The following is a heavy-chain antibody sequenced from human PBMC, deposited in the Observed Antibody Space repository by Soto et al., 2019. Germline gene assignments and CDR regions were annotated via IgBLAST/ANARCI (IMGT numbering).Heavy chain of an antibody. Sequence: VNLVESGGGLVQPGGSLRLSCAGTGFGFSGFSMHWVRQAAGKGLVWVARIDSAGTDTKYADSVKGRCTVSRDNSKNTLYLQLDSLRADETAVYFCTRDGWAVAENWGQGTLVTVSS. CDR3: TRDGWAVAEN. D-gene: IGHD6-19*01. V-gene: IGHV3-74*03. CDR1: GFGFSGFS. CDR2: IDSAGTDT. J-gene: IGHJ4*02.